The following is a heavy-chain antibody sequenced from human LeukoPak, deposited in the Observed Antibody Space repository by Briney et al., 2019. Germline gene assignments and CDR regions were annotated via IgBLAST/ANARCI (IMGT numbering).Heavy chain of an antibody. CDR1: GFSFSDYT. D-gene: IGHD2-21*01. V-gene: IGHV3-21*01. Sequence: GGSLRLSCAASGFSFSDYTMNWVRLAPGKGLEWVPSISGSSNYIYYADSVKGRFTISRGNAKNSLYLQMNSLRVEDTAVYYCARDESGDNDAFDIWGRGTMVTVSS. CDR2: ISGSSNYI. CDR3: ARDESGDNDAFDI. J-gene: IGHJ3*02.